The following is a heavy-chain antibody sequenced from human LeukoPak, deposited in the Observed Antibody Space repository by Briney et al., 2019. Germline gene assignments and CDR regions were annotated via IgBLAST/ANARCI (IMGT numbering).Heavy chain of an antibody. J-gene: IGHJ1*01. V-gene: IGHV1-2*06. Sequence: ASVKVSCRASGYTFIRYYMHWVRQAPGQGREWMGRINTSSGGTNYAQKFQGRVTMTRDTSITTAYMELSRLRSDDTAVYYCARDYFSVITMIAWGQGTLVTVSS. CDR1: GYTFIRYY. CDR3: ARDYFSVITMIA. CDR2: INTSSGGT. D-gene: IGHD3-22*01.